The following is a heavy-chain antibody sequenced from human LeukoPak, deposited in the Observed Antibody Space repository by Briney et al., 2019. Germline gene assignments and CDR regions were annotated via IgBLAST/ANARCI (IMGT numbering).Heavy chain of an antibody. CDR1: GGSISSSSYY. J-gene: IGHJ4*02. Sequence: PSETLSLTCTVSGGSISSSSYYWGWIRQPPGKGLEWIGSIYYSGSTYYNPSLKSRVTISVDTSKNQFSLKLSSVTAADTAVYYCATSRIAVAVGYFDYWGQGTLVTVSS. V-gene: IGHV4-39*01. CDR3: ATSRIAVAVGYFDY. D-gene: IGHD6-19*01. CDR2: IYYSGST.